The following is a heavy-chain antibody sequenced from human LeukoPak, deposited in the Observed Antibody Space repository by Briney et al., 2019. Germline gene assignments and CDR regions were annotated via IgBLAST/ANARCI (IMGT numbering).Heavy chain of an antibody. D-gene: IGHD6-13*01. J-gene: IGHJ6*02. Sequence: ASETLSLTCTVSGGSISSYYWSWIRQPPVKGLEWIGYIYYSGSTNYNPSLKSRVTISVDTSKNQFSLKLSSVTAADTAVYYCAVTGPIAAAIKLGMDVWGQGTTVTVSS. V-gene: IGHV4-59*08. CDR1: GGSISSYY. CDR3: AVTGPIAAAIKLGMDV. CDR2: IYYSGST.